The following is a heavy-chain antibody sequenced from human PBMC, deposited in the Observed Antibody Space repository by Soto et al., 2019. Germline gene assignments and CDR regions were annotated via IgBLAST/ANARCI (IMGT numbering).Heavy chain of an antibody. CDR1: GFNFRTYG. Sequence: GGSLRLSCAASGFNFRTYGMNWVRRAPGGGLEWVASISSSGSFIYYADSVKGRFTISRDNAEKSLYLQMNSLRAEDTALYYCAREPEGIAAALDYWGQGTLVTVSS. CDR2: ISSSGSFI. CDR3: AREPEGIAAALDY. V-gene: IGHV3-21*01. D-gene: IGHD6-13*01. J-gene: IGHJ4*02.